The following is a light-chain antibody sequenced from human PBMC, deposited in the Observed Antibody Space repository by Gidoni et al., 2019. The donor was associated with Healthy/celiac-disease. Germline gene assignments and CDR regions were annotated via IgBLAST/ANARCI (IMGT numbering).Light chain of an antibody. V-gene: IGKV3-15*01. Sequence: EIVMTPSPATLSVSPGERATLSCRARQSVSSNLAWYQQKPGQAPRLLIYGASTRATGVPARFSGSGSGTEFTLTISSLQSEDFAVYYCQQYNNWPPFTFGPGTKVDIK. CDR1: QSVSSN. J-gene: IGKJ3*01. CDR3: QQYNNWPPFT. CDR2: GAS.